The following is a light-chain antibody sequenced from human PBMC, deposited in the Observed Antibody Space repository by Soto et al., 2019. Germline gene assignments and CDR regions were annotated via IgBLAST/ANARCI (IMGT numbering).Light chain of an antibody. V-gene: IGKV3-20*01. CDR2: GAS. J-gene: IGKJ5*01. CDR1: QSVSSSY. CDR3: QQSFSTPIT. Sequence: IVMTQSPDSLAVSLGERATINCKSSQSVSSSYLAWYQQKPGQAPRLLIYGASSRATGIPDRFSGSGSGTDFTLTISSLQPEDFASYFCQQSFSTPITFGQGTRLEI.